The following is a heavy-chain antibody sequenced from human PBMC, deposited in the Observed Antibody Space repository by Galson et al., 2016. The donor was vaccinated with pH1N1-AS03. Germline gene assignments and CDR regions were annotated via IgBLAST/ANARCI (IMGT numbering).Heavy chain of an antibody. CDR2: INTDSGVT. V-gene: IGHV1-2*04. D-gene: IGHD2-2*01. J-gene: IGHJ6*02. Sequence: SGYIFTGFYIHWVRQAPGQGLEWMGWINTDSGVTNYAQKFKAWVTMTRDTSVSTAYMELYGLQSGNTAVYYCARDPRGPCTSATCPTTYYFGMDVWGQGTTVIVSS. CDR1: GYIFTGFY. CDR3: ARDPRGPCTSATCPTTYYFGMDV.